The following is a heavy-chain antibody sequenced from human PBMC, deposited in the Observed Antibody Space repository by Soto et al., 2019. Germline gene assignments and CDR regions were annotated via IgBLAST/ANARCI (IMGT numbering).Heavy chain of an antibody. CDR1: GASITSYY. J-gene: IGHJ5*02. Sequence: SETLSLTCTVSGASITSYYXSWIRQRPGQGLEWIGFVHYSGGTKYNLSLKSRVTISLDSAQNQLSLKVISVTAADTAVYYCARESAGSHKNNWFDPWGQGILVTVSS. CDR3: ARESAGSHKNNWFDP. CDR2: VHYSGGT. V-gene: IGHV4-59*01.